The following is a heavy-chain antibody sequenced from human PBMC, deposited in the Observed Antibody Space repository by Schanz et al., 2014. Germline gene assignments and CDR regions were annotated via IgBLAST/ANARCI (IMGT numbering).Heavy chain of an antibody. V-gene: IGHV1-18*01. CDR3: ARGIGGYGANNYFDY. CDR1: GYIFINSG. CDR2: ISVYNHNK. Sequence: QVHLVQSGAEVKRPGASVKVSCKASGYIFINSGISWVRQAPGQGLEWIGWISVYNHNKEYDQKFQGRVTMTTDTSTSTAYMALTDLRSDDTAVYSCARGIGGYGANNYFDYWGQGTLVTVSS. D-gene: IGHD5-12*01. J-gene: IGHJ4*02.